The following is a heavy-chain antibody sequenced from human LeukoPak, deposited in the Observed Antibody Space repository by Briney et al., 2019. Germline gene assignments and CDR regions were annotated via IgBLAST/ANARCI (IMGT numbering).Heavy chain of an antibody. CDR1: GGSISSYY. V-gene: IGHV4-4*07. J-gene: IGHJ6*03. Sequence: SETLSLTCTVSGGSISSYYWSWIRQPAGKGLEWIGRIYTSGSTNYNPSLKSRVTMSVDTSKNQFSLKLSSVTAADTAVYYCAISPHQTYYYYSMDVWGKGTTVTVSS. CDR2: IYTSGST. CDR3: AISPHQTYYYYSMDV.